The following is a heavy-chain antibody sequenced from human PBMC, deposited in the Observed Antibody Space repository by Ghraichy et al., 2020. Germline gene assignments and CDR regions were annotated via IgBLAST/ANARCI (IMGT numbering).Heavy chain of an antibody. CDR2: MNPNSGNT. Sequence: ASVKVSCKASGYTFTSYDINWVRQATGQGLEWMGWMNPNSGNTGYAQKFQGRVTMTRNTSISTAYMELSSLRSEDTAVYYCARGGGSYDILTGYYRLGRYYYYGMDVWGQGSTVTVSS. CDR1: GYTFTSYD. CDR3: ARGGGSYDILTGYYRLGRYYYYGMDV. V-gene: IGHV1-8*01. J-gene: IGHJ6*02. D-gene: IGHD3-9*01.